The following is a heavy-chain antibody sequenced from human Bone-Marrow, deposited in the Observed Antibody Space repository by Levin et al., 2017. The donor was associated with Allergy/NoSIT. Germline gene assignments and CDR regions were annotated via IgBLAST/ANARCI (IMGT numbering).Heavy chain of an antibody. V-gene: IGHV3-49*05. CDR1: GFSFGEYV. D-gene: IGHD3-10*01. Sequence: KTGGSLRLSCKASGFSFGEYVMSWFRQAQGKGLEWVGFIRSKAYGGTTEYAASVEGRFTISRDDSTSITYLQMNSLKSEDTAVYYCAKIIGQETWYFDLWGRGTLVTVSS. J-gene: IGHJ2*01. CDR3: AKIIGQETWYFDL. CDR2: IRSKAYGGTT.